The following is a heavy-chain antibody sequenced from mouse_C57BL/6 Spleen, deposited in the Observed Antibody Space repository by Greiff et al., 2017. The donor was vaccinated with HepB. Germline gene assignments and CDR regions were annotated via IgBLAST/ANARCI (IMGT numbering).Heavy chain of an antibody. D-gene: IGHD2-5*01. V-gene: IGHV1-64*01. CDR2: IHPNSGST. CDR1: GYTFTSYW. J-gene: IGHJ4*01. Sequence: VQLQQPGAELVKPGASVKLSCKASGYTFTSYWMHWVKQRPGQGLEWIGMIHPNSGSTNYNEKFKSKATLTVDKSSSTAYMQLSSLTSEDSAVYCCAREDPYYSNYGGAMDYWGQGTSVTVSS. CDR3: AREDPYYSNYGGAMDY.